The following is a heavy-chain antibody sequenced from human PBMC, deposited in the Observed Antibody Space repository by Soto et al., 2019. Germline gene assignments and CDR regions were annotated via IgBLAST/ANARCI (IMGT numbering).Heavy chain of an antibody. J-gene: IGHJ4*02. V-gene: IGHV5-51*01. Sequence: PGESLKISCKGSGYNFAGYWIAWVRQMPGKGLELMGIIYPSDSDTRYRPSFQGLVTISADKSISSAYLQWSSLRASDTAMYYCARGGVSTRTFDYWGQGTPVTVSS. CDR2: IYPSDSDT. CDR1: GYNFAGYW. CDR3: ARGGVSTRTFDY. D-gene: IGHD3-3*01.